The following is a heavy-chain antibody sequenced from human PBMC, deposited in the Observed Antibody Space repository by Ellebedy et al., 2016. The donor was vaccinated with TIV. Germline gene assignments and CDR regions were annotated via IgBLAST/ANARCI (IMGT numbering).Heavy chain of an antibody. CDR1: AFTISSNY. D-gene: IGHD6-25*01. CDR3: ANAGYRSVDGMDV. J-gene: IGHJ6*02. CDR2: IDSDGST. V-gene: IGHV3-53*01. Sequence: PGGSLRLSCAVSAFTISSNYMNLVRQAPGKGLQWVSVIDSDGSTNYADSVKGRFTIARDNSKNMLYLQMNSLRAEDTAVYYCANAGYRSVDGMDVWGQGTTVTVSS.